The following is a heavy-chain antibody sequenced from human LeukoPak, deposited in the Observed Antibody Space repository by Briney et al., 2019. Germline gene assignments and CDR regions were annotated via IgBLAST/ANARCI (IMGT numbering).Heavy chain of an antibody. V-gene: IGHV6-1*01. CDR2: TYYRSKWYN. J-gene: IGHJ6*02. CDR3: ARDLTSSGWYDYYGMDV. Sequence: SQTPSLTCAISGDSVSSSSAAWNWIRQSPSGGLEWLGRTYYRSKWYNDYAVSVKSRITINPDTSKNQFSLQLNSVTPEDTAVYYCARDLTSSGWYDYYGMDVWGQGTTVTVSS. D-gene: IGHD6-19*01. CDR1: GDSVSSSSAA.